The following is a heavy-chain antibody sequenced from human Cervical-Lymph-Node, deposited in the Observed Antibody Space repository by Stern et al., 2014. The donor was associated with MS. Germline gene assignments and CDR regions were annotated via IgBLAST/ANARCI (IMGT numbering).Heavy chain of an antibody. V-gene: IGHV4-4*02. CDR3: ARDPWFDP. Sequence: VQLVESGPGLVKPSGTLSLTCVVSGDSINSSSNWWSWVRQPPGKGLEWIGGIYHSGTTNYNPSLKSRVTISVDKSKNQFSLKLTSVTAADTAVYYCARDPWFDPWGQGTLVTVSS. J-gene: IGHJ5*02. CDR1: GDSINSSSNW. CDR2: IYHSGTT.